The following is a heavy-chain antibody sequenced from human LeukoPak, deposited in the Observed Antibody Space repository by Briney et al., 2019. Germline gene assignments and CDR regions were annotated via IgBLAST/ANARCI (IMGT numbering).Heavy chain of an antibody. CDR3: ARDFDYDFWSGIHSDAFDI. CDR1: GYTFTGYY. D-gene: IGHD3-3*01. CDR2: ISAYNGNT. J-gene: IGHJ3*02. V-gene: IGHV1-18*04. Sequence: ASVKVSCKASGYTFTGYYMHWVRQAPGQGLEWMGWISAYNGNTNYAQKLQGRVTMTTDTSTSTAYMELRSLRSDDTAVYYCARDFDYDFWSGIHSDAFDIWGQGTMVTVSS.